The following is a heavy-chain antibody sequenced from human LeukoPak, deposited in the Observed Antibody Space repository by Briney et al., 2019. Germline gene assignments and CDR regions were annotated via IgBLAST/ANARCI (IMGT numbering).Heavy chain of an antibody. CDR1: GFTLTKHA. V-gene: IGHV3-23*01. CDR3: AKEHMAAAVYYFDY. D-gene: IGHD2-15*01. Sequence: GGSPRLPCAASGFTLTKHAMSWVRQAPGKGLEWVSSINPSSGNTYYADSVKGRFTISGDYSKNTLYLQMNSLRAEDTAVYYCAKEHMAAAVYYFDYWGQGTLVTVSS. J-gene: IGHJ4*02. CDR2: INPSSGNT.